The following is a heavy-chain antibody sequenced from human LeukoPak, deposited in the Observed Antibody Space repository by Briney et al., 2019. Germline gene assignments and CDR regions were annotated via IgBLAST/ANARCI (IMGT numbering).Heavy chain of an antibody. CDR2: ISSSGSTK. Sequence: GGSLRLSCAVSGFTFSSYEMNWVRQAPGKGLEWVSYISSSGSTKYYADSVKGRFTMSRDNAKKSLYMQMNSLRAEDTAVYYCVRVEVAGHFDYWGQGTLLTVSS. V-gene: IGHV3-48*03. J-gene: IGHJ4*02. CDR3: VRVEVAGHFDY. CDR1: GFTFSSYE. D-gene: IGHD6-19*01.